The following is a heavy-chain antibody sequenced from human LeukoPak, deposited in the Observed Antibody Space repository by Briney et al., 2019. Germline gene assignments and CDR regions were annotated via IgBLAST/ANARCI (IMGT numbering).Heavy chain of an antibody. CDR3: ARDSPGIAAAGPSDY. CDR1: GFTFISYA. J-gene: IGHJ4*02. CDR2: IKQDGSEK. Sequence: PGGSLRLSCAASGFTFISYAMSWVRQAPGKGLEWVANIKQDGSEKYYVDSVKGRFTISRDNAKNSLYLQMNSLRAEDTAVYYCARDSPGIAAAGPSDYWGQGTLVTVSS. D-gene: IGHD6-13*01. V-gene: IGHV3-7*01.